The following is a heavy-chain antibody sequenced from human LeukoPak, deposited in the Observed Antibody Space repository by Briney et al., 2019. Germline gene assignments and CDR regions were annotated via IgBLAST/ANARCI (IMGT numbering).Heavy chain of an antibody. CDR3: AELGITMIGGV. J-gene: IGHJ6*04. D-gene: IGHD3-10*02. Sequence: PGGSLRLSCAASGFTFSSYWMSWVRQAPGKGLEWVSAISSSGGSTYYADSVRGRFIISRDNAKNSLYLQMNSLRAEDTAVYYCAELGITMIGGVWGKGTTVTISS. CDR1: GFTFSSYW. CDR2: ISSSGGST. V-gene: IGHV3-23*01.